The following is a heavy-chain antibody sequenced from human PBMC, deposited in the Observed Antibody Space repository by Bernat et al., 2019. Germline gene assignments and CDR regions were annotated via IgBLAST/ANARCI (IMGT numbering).Heavy chain of an antibody. CDR3: AREDGGVGATEYSFFDY. D-gene: IGHD1-26*01. CDR2: ISYDGSNK. Sequence: VQLVESGGGLVQPGGSLRLSCVASGFSFTNSWMSWARQAPGKGLEWVAVISYDGSNKYYADSVKGRFTISRDNSKNTLYLQMNSLRAEDTAVYYCAREDGGVGATEYSFFDYWGQGTLVTVSS. J-gene: IGHJ4*02. V-gene: IGHV3-30-3*01. CDR1: GFSFTNSW.